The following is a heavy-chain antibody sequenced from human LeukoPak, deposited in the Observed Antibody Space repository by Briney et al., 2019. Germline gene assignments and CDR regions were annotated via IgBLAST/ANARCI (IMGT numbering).Heavy chain of an antibody. D-gene: IGHD3-10*01. CDR1: GGSISSGGYS. V-gene: IGHV4-30-2*01. CDR3: ARGPITMVRGVIYY. J-gene: IGHJ4*02. CDR2: ICHSGST. Sequence: SDTLSLTCAVSGGSISSGGYSWSWIRQPPGKGLEGIGYICHSGSTYYTPSLKSRVTISVDRSKNQFSLKLISVTAADTAVYYCARGPITMVRGVIYYWGQGPLVTVSS.